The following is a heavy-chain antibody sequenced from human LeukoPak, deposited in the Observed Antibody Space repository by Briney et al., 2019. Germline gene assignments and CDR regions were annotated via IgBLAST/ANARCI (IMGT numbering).Heavy chain of an antibody. CDR3: AREGIYGDSTFDY. CDR1: GYTFTGYY. Sequence: ASVKVSCKASGYTFTGYYMHWVRQAPGQGLEWMGWINPNSGGTNYAQKFQGRVTMTRDTPISTAYMELSRLRSDDTAVYYCAREGIYGDSTFDYWGQGTLVTVSS. CDR2: INPNSGGT. J-gene: IGHJ4*02. D-gene: IGHD4-17*01. V-gene: IGHV1-2*02.